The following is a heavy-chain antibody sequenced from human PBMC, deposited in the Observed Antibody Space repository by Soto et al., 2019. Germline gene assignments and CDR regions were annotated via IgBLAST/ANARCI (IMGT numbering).Heavy chain of an antibody. CDR2: ISGSGGST. CDR3: TSSSGWYNAFDL. Sequence: EVQLLESGGGLVQPGGSLRLSCAAPGFTFSSYAMSWVRQAPGKGLEWVSAISGSGGSTYYADSVKGRFTISRDNSKNALYLEMNSLSGEDTAVYYCTSSSGWYNAFDLWGQGTMVTDS. CDR1: GFTFSSYA. D-gene: IGHD6-19*01. V-gene: IGHV3-23*01. J-gene: IGHJ3*01.